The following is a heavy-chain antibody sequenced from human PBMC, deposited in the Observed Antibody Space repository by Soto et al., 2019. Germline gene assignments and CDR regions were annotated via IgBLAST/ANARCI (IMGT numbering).Heavy chain of an antibody. CDR2: IYYSGST. Sequence: SETLSLTYTVSGGSISSYYWSWIRQPPGKGLEWIGYIYYSGSTNYNPSLKSRVTISVDTSKNQFSLKLSSVTAADTAVYYCARASSGYDYYSYSVMDVWGQGTTVTVS. V-gene: IGHV4-59*01. J-gene: IGHJ6*02. D-gene: IGHD5-12*01. CDR3: ARASSGYDYYSYSVMDV. CDR1: GGSISSYY.